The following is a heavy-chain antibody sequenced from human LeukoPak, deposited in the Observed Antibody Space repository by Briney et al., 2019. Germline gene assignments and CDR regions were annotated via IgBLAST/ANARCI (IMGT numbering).Heavy chain of an antibody. J-gene: IGHJ4*02. CDR1: GFTFSSYG. D-gene: IGHD3-22*01. Sequence: GTLRLSCAASGFTFSSYGLSWVRQAPGKGLEWVSAISGSGGSTYYADSVKGRFTISRDNSKNTLYLQMNSLRVEDTAVYYCAKPMGSSGYYHFDYWGQGTLVTVSS. CDR2: ISGSGGST. V-gene: IGHV3-23*01. CDR3: AKPMGSSGYYHFDY.